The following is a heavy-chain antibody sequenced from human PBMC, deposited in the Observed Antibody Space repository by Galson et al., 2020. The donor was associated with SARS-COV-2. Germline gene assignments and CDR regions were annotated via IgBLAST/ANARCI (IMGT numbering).Heavy chain of an antibody. CDR1: GASISSGSYH. CDR2: IYKSGNT. D-gene: IGHD3-3*01. CDR3: ARGNSPCVTIFGVLTGTCGMDV. J-gene: IGHJ6*02. Sequence: SPTLSLTCTVPGASISSGSYHWSWIRQPAGKGLEWIGRIYKSGNTNYNPSLWSQVTISVDTSKNQFSLKLTSVTAADTAVYYCARGNSPCVTIFGVLTGTCGMDVWGQGTTVTVSS. V-gene: IGHV4-61*02.